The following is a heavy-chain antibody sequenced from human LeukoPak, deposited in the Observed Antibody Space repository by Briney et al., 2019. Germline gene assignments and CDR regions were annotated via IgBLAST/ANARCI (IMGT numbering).Heavy chain of an antibody. Sequence: GGSLRLSCAASGFTFSSYSMNWVRQAPGKGLEWVSSISSSSSYIYYADSVKGRFTISRDNAKNSLYLQMNSLRAEDTALYYCAKATAMVTYFDYWGQGTLVTVSS. CDR1: GFTFSSYS. J-gene: IGHJ4*02. CDR2: ISSSSSYI. V-gene: IGHV3-21*04. D-gene: IGHD5-18*01. CDR3: AKATAMVTYFDY.